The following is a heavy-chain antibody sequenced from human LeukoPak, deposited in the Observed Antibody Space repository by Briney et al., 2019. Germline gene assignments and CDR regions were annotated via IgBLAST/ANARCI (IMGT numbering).Heavy chain of an antibody. CDR1: GYTFTDFY. Sequence: AAVKVSCQASGYTFTDFYIHWVRQAPGQRLDWMGCINPNSCVTTYAHGFQGSVTMTRDTAIQRAYLEMARLTSVDTAVYYCMRDPLLPVPGRQGDFWGQGTLVTVSS. CDR3: MRDPLLPVPGRQGDF. J-gene: IGHJ4*02. CDR2: INPNSCVT. D-gene: IGHD1-1*01. V-gene: IGHV1-2*07.